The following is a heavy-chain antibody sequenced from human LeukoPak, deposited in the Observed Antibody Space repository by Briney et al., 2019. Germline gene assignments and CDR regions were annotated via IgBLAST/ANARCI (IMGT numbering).Heavy chain of an antibody. V-gene: IGHV4-39*01. CDR1: GGSISSSSYY. D-gene: IGHD4-17*01. CDR3: ARRNDYGDYGVSWYFGL. J-gene: IGHJ2*01. CDR2: IYYSGST. Sequence: SETLSLTCTVSGGSISSSSYYWGWIRQPPGKGLEWIGSIYYSGSTYYNPSLKSRVTISVDTSKNQFSLKLSSVTAADTAVYYCARRNDYGDYGVSWYFGLWGRGTLVTVSS.